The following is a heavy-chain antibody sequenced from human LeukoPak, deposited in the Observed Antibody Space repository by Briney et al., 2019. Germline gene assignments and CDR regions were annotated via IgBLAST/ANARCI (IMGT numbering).Heavy chain of an antibody. V-gene: IGHV3-23*01. CDR2: ISDSGGGT. Sequence: PGGSLRLSCSVSGITVSNYGMSWVRQAPGKGLEWVACISDSGGGTKYADSVKGRFTISRDNPRNTLYLQMNSLRAEDTAVYFCAKRGVVIRVILVGFHKEAYYFDSWGQGALVTVSS. J-gene: IGHJ4*02. CDR1: GITVSNYG. D-gene: IGHD3-22*01. CDR3: AKRGVVIRVILVGFHKEAYYFDS.